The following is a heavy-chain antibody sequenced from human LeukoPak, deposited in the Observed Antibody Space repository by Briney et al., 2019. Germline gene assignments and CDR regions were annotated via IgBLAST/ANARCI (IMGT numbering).Heavy chain of an antibody. CDR1: GYTFTSYA. CDR3: ARWGLGLRWYFDY. J-gene: IGHJ4*02. V-gene: IGHV1-69*13. D-gene: IGHD4-23*01. CDR2: IIPIFGTA. Sequence: SVKVSCKASGYTFTSYAMHWVRQAPGQGLEWMGGIIPIFGTANYAQKFQGRVTITADESTSTAYMELSSLRSEDTAVYYCARWGLGLRWYFDYWGQGTLVTVSS.